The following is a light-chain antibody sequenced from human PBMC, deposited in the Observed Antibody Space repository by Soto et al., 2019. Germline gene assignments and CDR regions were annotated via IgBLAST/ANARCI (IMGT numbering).Light chain of an antibody. V-gene: IGKV3-11*01. J-gene: IGKJ2*01. CDR2: DLS. CDR1: QSVSSY. CDR3: QQRNAWPRNT. Sequence: EMVLTQFPATLSLSPGERATLSGRASQSVSSYLAWYQQKSGQAPRPLLDDLSNRDNAIPARFIGSGSGTDFTLTISSLEPEDSAVYYCQQRNAWPRNTFGQGTKLEI.